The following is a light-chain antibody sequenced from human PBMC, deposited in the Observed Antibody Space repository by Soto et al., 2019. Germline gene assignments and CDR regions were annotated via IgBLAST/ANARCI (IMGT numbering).Light chain of an antibody. Sequence: DIVMTQSPATLSASPGETVTLSCRASQTVYNNLAWYQQKPGQAPRLLIFDASTRATGLPARFSGSGSGTEFTLTISSLEPEDFAVYYCQQRSNWPLTYGEGTKVEI. CDR2: DAS. J-gene: IGKJ4*01. V-gene: IGKV3-15*01. CDR1: QTVYNN. CDR3: QQRSNWPLT.